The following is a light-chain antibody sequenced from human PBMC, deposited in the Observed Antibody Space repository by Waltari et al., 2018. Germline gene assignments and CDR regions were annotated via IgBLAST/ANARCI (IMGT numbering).Light chain of an antibody. J-gene: IGKJ3*01. CDR1: QDITNC. CDR2: DAS. CDR3: QQYDVLPFT. Sequence: DIQMTQSPSSLSASVGDRVTITCQASQDITNCLNWYQQKPGKAPKLLIYDASNLQSGVPSRFSGSGFGTDFTLTISSLLPEDVATYYCQQYDVLPFTFGAGTKVDLK. V-gene: IGKV1-33*01.